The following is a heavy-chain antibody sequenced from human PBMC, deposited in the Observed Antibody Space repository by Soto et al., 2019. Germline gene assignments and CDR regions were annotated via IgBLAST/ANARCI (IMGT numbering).Heavy chain of an antibody. CDR2: ISAYNGNT. CDR1: GYTFTSYG. V-gene: IGHV1-18*01. J-gene: IGHJ6*03. D-gene: IGHD3-3*01. CDR3: ARVVPTDYDFWSGPPEESPYPYYYMDV. Sequence: GASVKVSCKASGYTFTSYGISWVRQAPGQGLEWMGWISAYNGNTNYAQKLQGRVTMTTDTSTSTAYMELRSLRSDDTAVYYCARVVPTDYDFWSGPPEESPYPYYYMDVWGKGTTVTVSS.